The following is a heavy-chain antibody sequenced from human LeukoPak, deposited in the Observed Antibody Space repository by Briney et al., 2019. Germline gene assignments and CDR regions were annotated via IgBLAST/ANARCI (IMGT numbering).Heavy chain of an antibody. CDR3: ARRYCSSTSCPIDY. V-gene: IGHV4-59*08. D-gene: IGHD2-2*01. J-gene: IGHJ4*02. CDR1: GGSVTSDY. Sequence: SETLSLTCTVSGGSVTSDYWSWIRQPPGEGLEWIGYMYYSGSTNYNPSLKSRVTISGDTSKNQFSLKLGSVTAADTAVYYCARRYCSSTSCPIDYWGQGTLVSVSS. CDR2: MYYSGST.